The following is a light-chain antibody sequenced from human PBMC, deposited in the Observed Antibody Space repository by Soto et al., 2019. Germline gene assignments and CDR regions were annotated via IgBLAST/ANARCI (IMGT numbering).Light chain of an antibody. CDR1: SSNIGSNY. J-gene: IGLJ2*01. CDR2: RNN. Sequence: QSVLTQPPSASGTPGQRVNISCSGSSSNIGSNYVYWYQLLPVTAPKLLIYRNNQRPSGVPDRFSGSKSGTSASLAISGLRSDNEADYYCAAWDDSLSGQVVFGGGTKLTVL. V-gene: IGLV1-47*01. CDR3: AAWDDSLSGQVV.